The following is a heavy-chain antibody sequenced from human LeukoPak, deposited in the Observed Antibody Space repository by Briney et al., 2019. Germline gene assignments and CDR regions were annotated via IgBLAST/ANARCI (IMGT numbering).Heavy chain of an antibody. CDR1: GYTFTGYY. Sequence: GASVKVSCKASGYTFTGYYMHWVRQAPGQGLEWMGWINPNSGGTNYAQKFQGRVTMTRDTSISTAYMELSSLRSEDTAVYYCATEHVDIVATTTPFDYWGQGTLVTVSS. CDR2: INPNSGGT. D-gene: IGHD5-12*01. CDR3: ATEHVDIVATTTPFDY. V-gene: IGHV1-2*02. J-gene: IGHJ4*02.